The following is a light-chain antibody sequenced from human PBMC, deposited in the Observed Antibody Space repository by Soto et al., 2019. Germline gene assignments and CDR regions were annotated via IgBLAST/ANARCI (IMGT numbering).Light chain of an antibody. J-gene: IGKJ1*01. CDR3: QQYNNWTSWT. Sequence: ELVLTQSPGTLSLSPGERATLSCRASQSVNTNFAWYYQKPGQAPRLLIYGASTRATGIPARFSGSGSGTEFTLTISSMQSEDFAVYYCQQYNNWTSWTFGQGTKVDIK. CDR2: GAS. V-gene: IGKV3-15*01. CDR1: QSVNTN.